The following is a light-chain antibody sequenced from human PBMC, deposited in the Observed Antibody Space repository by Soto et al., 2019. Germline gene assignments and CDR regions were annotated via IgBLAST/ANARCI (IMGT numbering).Light chain of an antibody. CDR1: SSDVGGYNY. CDR3: CSYAGTYWV. Sequence: QSALTQPRSVSGSPGQSVTVSCTGSSSDVGGYNYVSWYQQHPGKAPKLLISDVANRASGVPDRFSGSKSGNTASLTISGLQADDEGDYYCCSYAGTYWVFGGGTKLTVL. J-gene: IGLJ3*02. CDR2: DVA. V-gene: IGLV2-11*01.